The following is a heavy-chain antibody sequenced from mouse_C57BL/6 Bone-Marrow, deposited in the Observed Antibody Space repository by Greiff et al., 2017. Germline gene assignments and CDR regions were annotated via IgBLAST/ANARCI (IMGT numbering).Heavy chain of an antibody. V-gene: IGHV14-4*01. D-gene: IGHD1-1*01. CDR1: GFNIKDDY. CDR3: TSYYYGSRWFDY. CDR2: IDPENGDT. Sequence: EVQLQQSGAELVRPGASVKLSCTASGFNIKDDYMHWVKQRPEQGLEWIGWIDPENGDTEYASKFQGKATIPADTSSNTAYLQLSSLTSEDTAVYYCTSYYYGSRWFDYWGQGTTLTVSS. J-gene: IGHJ2*01.